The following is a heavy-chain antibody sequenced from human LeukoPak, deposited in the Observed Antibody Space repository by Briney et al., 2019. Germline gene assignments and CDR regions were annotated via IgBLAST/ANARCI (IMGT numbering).Heavy chain of an antibody. D-gene: IGHD6-19*01. CDR2: FYHSGST. CDR1: GYSISSGYY. Sequence: SETLSLTCTVSGYSISSGYYWGWIRQPPGKGLEWIGSFYHSGSTYYNPSLKSRVTISVDTSKNQFSLNLSSVTAADTAVYYCARARIAVAGTGINLDRFDPWGQGTLVTASS. CDR3: ARARIAVAGTGINLDRFDP. J-gene: IGHJ5*02. V-gene: IGHV4-38-2*02.